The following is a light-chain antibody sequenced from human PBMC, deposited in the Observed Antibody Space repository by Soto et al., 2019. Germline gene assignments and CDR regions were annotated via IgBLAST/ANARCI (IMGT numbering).Light chain of an antibody. V-gene: IGKV4-1*01. J-gene: IGKJ5*01. Sequence: DFVMTQSPHSLAVSLGERATTNCRSSQSLFYSSNNKNYLAWYQQKPGQPPKMLIYWASTRESGVPDRFSGSGSGTDFTLTISNLQAEDVAVYYCQQYKTTPITFGQGTRLEIK. CDR3: QQYKTTPIT. CDR2: WAS. CDR1: QSLFYSSNNKNY.